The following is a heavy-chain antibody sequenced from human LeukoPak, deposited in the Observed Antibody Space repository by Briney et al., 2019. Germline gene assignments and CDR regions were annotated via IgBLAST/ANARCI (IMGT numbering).Heavy chain of an antibody. Sequence: GGSLRLSCAASRFTFSSYALSWVRQAPGKGLEWVSVISGSGETTYYADSVKGRFTISRDNSKNTLYLQMNSLRAEDTAVYYCAKARAVVVVAATNYWGQGTLVTVSS. V-gene: IGHV3-23*01. CDR1: RFTFSSYA. D-gene: IGHD2-15*01. CDR3: AKARAVVVVAATNY. J-gene: IGHJ4*02. CDR2: ISGSGETT.